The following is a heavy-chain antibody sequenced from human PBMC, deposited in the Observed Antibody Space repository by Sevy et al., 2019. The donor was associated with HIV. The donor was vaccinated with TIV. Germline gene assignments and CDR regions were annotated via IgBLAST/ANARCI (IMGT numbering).Heavy chain of an antibody. Sequence: SETLSLTCTVSGGSISGYYWSWIRQPPGKGLEWIGYIYYTGSTNYNPSLKSRVTISLDTSKNQFSLKLSSVTAADTAVYYCGRGGFGELSSYWGQGTLVTVSS. CDR1: GGSISGYY. V-gene: IGHV4-59*01. J-gene: IGHJ4*02. D-gene: IGHD3-10*01. CDR2: IYYTGST. CDR3: GRGGFGELSSY.